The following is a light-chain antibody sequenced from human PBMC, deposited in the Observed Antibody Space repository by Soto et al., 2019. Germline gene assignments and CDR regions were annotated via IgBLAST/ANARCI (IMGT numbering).Light chain of an antibody. V-gene: IGKV1-39*01. J-gene: IGKJ3*01. CDR2: AAS. CDR3: QQSYISMT. CDR1: QSISSY. Sequence: DIQMTQSPSSLSASVGDSVTITCRASQSISSYLNWYQQKVGTAPNLLIYAASNLQSGVPSRFSGSGSGTDFTLTISSLQPEDFATYYCQQSYISMTFGPGTKVDLK.